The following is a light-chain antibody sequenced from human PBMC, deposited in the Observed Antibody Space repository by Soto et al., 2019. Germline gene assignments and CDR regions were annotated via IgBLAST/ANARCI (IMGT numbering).Light chain of an antibody. V-gene: IGKV1-9*01. CDR1: QNINTY. Sequence: DIQMTQSPYSLSAAVGDRVTIACRASQNINTYLNWYQQKPGKAPKLLIYAASTLQSGVPSRFSGSGSGTDFTLTISSLQPEDFATYYCQQLNSYLSLTFGGGTKVEIK. CDR2: AAS. J-gene: IGKJ4*01. CDR3: QQLNSYLSLT.